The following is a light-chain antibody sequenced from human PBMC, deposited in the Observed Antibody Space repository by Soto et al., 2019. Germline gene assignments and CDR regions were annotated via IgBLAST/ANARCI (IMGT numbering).Light chain of an antibody. CDR3: QQYGSTPCT. J-gene: IGKJ2*02. V-gene: IGKV3-20*01. CDR1: QFISSNY. Sequence: EIVLTQSPGTLSLSPGARATLSCRASQFISSNYFAWYQQKPGQAPRLLIYDASTRATGIPDRFSGSGSGTDFTLTLSRLDPEDFAVYFCQQYGSTPCTFGQGTKLEIK. CDR2: DAS.